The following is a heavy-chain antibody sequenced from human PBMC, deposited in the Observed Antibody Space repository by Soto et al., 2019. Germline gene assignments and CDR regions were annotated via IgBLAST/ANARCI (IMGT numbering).Heavy chain of an antibody. V-gene: IGHV4-30-2*01. Sequence: QLQLQESGSGLVKPSQTLSLTCAVSGGSISSGGYSWSWIRQPPGKGLEWIGYIYHSGSTYYNPSLNSRVTISVERSKNQFSLKLSSVTAADTAVYYCARAPYAAAPYYYYGMDVWGQGTTVTVSS. CDR2: IYHSGST. D-gene: IGHD6-13*01. J-gene: IGHJ6*02. CDR3: ARAPYAAAPYYYYGMDV. CDR1: GGSISSGGYS.